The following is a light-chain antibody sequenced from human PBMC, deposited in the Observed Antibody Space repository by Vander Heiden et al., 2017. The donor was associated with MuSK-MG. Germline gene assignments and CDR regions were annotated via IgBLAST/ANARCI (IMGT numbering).Light chain of an antibody. Sequence: NFLLTQPHSVSESPGKTVTISCTRSSGSIASDYVQWHQQRPGRAPTPVIYEDDQRPSAVPDRFSGSIDSSSNSASLTISGLKTEDEADYCCQSYDSNNPVFGGGTKLTVL. J-gene: IGLJ3*02. V-gene: IGLV6-57*04. CDR2: EDD. CDR3: QSYDSNNPV. CDR1: SGSIASDY.